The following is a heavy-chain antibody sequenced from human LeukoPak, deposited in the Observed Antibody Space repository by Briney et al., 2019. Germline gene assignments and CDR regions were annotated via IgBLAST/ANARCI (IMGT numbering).Heavy chain of an antibody. CDR3: ARDCSGGSCYDGVDY. J-gene: IGHJ4*02. D-gene: IGHD2-15*01. CDR1: GGTFSSYA. CDR2: IIPIFGTA. Sequence: GASVKVSCKASGGTFSSYAISWVRQAPGQGLEWMGGIIPIFGTANYAQKFQGRVTVTADESTSTAYMELSSLRSDDTAVYYCARDCSGGSCYDGVDYWGQGTLVTV. V-gene: IGHV1-69*13.